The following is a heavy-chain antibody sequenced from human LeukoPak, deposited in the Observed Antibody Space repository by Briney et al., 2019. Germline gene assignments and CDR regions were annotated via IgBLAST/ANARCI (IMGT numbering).Heavy chain of an antibody. CDR1: GYTFTIYG. Sequence: ASVTVSFTASGYTFTIYGISWVRQAPGQGMEWMGWISAYNGNTNYAQKLQGRVTMTTDTSTSTAYMELRSLRSDDTAVYYCARGFSIVGAPWAFDYWGQGTLFTVSS. J-gene: IGHJ4*02. V-gene: IGHV1-18*01. D-gene: IGHD1-26*01. CDR2: ISAYNGNT. CDR3: ARGFSIVGAPWAFDY.